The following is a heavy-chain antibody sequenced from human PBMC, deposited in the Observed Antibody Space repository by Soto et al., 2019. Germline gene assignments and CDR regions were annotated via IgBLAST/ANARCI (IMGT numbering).Heavy chain of an antibody. CDR1: GFTFSNAW. J-gene: IGHJ5*02. V-gene: IGHV3-15*07. CDR2: IKTKPEGGTT. Sequence: GGSLRLSCAASGFTFSNAWMNWVRQAPGKGPEWVGRIKTKPEGGTTDYAAPVEGRFSISRDDSTSTLYLQMNSLKTEDTAVYFCTTRLYHWGQGTLVTVSS. CDR3: TTRLYH.